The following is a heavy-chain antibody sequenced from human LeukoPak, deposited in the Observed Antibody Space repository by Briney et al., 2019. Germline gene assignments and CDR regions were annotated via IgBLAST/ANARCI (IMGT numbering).Heavy chain of an antibody. J-gene: IGHJ4*02. CDR3: AKGGCSSTSCYSFDY. Sequence: SGGFLRLSCAASGFTFSSYAMSWVRQAPGKGLEWVSAISGSGGSTYYADSVKGRFTISRDNSKNTLYLQMNSLRAEDTAVYYCAKGGCSSTSCYSFDYWGQGTLVTVSS. V-gene: IGHV3-23*01. CDR2: ISGSGGST. D-gene: IGHD2-2*01. CDR1: GFTFSSYA.